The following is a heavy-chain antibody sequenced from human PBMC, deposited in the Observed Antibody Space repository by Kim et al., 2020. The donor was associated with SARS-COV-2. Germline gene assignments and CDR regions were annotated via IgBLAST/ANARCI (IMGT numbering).Heavy chain of an antibody. CDR3: AREPSLLMVYEYHTYHYFDY. CDR1: GFTFSSYS. D-gene: IGHD2-8*01. Sequence: GGSLRLSCAASGFTFSSYSMNWVRQAPGKGLEWVSSISSSSSYIYYADSLKGRFTISRDNAKNSLYLQMNSLRAEDTAVYYCAREPSLLMVYEYHTYHYFDYWGQGTLVTVSS. CDR2: ISSSSSYI. J-gene: IGHJ4*02. V-gene: IGHV3-21*01.